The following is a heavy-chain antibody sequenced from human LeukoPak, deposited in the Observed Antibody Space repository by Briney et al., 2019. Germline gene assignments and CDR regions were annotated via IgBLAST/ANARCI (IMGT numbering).Heavy chain of an antibody. CDR3: ARDGWSTSGYLEY. Sequence: GGSLRLSCAASGFTFSSYGMHWVRQAPGKGLEWVAVIWYDGSNKYYADSVKGRFTISRDNSKNTLYLQMNSLRAEDTAVYYCARDGWSTSGYLEYWGQGTLVTVSS. V-gene: IGHV3-33*01. CDR1: GFTFSSYG. D-gene: IGHD2-2*01. J-gene: IGHJ4*02. CDR2: IWYDGSNK.